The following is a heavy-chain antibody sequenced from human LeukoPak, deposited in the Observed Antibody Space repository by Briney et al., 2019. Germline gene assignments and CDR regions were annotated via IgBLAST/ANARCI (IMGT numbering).Heavy chain of an antibody. V-gene: IGHV3-7*01. CDR2: IKQDGSEK. J-gene: IGHJ4*02. Sequence: GGSLRLSCAASGFTFSSYWMSWVRQAPGKGLEWVANIKQDGSEKYYVDSVKGRFTISRDNSKNTLYLQMNSLRAEDTAVYYCARGTYYGSGSYYPPRDYWGQGTLVTVSS. CDR1: GFTFSSYW. D-gene: IGHD3-10*01. CDR3: ARGTYYGSGSYYPPRDY.